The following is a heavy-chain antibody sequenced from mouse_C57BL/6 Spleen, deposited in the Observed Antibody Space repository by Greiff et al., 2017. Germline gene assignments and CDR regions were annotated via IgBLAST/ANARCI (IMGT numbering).Heavy chain of an antibody. CDR2: IYPGDGDT. J-gene: IGHJ2*01. CDR1: GFNIKDYY. Sequence: VQLVESGAELVRPGASVKLSCTASGFNIKDYYMHWVKQRPEQGLEWIGQIYPGDGDTNYNGKFKGKATLTADKSSSTAYMQLSSLTSEDSAVYFCARSTVGFDYWGQGTTLTVSS. V-gene: IGHV1-80*01. CDR3: ARSTVGFDY. D-gene: IGHD1-1*01.